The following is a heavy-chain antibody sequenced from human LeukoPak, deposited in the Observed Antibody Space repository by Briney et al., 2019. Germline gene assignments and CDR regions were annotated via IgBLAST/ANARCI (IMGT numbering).Heavy chain of an antibody. CDR1: GFIFSSHG. D-gene: IGHD1-26*01. CDR3: AKDSSAYRGSYYDY. CDR2: IWYDGSNK. V-gene: IGHV3-33*06. J-gene: IGHJ4*02. Sequence: GGSLRLSCAASGFIFSSHGMHWVRQSPGKGLEWVVVIWYDGSNKYYADSVKGRFTISRDNSKNTVYLQMNSLRAEDTAMYYCAKDSSAYRGSYYDYWGQGTLVTVSS.